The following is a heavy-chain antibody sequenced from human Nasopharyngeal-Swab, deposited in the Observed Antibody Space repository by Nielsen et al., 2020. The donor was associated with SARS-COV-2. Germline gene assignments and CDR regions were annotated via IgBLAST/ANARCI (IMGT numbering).Heavy chain of an antibody. CDR3: AREGFTSGHAGTFDI. J-gene: IGHJ3*02. CDR1: GFPFRNYY. Sequence: GESLKISCAASGFPFRNYYMTWVRQPPGKGLEWVANIKQGGSEQFYVDSVKGRFTISRDDAKNSVYLQMNSLRDDDTAVYYCAREGFTSGHAGTFDIRGQGTMVTVS. D-gene: IGHD2-2*01. V-gene: IGHV3-7*01. CDR2: IKQGGSEQ.